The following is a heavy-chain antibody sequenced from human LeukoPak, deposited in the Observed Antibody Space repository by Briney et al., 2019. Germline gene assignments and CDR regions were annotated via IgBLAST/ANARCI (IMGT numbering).Heavy chain of an antibody. J-gene: IGHJ6*02. V-gene: IGHV3-23*01. Sequence: GGSLRLSCAASGFTFSSYAMSWVRQAPGKGLEWVSVNSDSGGSTLYADSVKGRFTVSRDNSKNTLYLQMNSLRVEDTAVYYCAKSGMIRGAMDVWGQGTTVTVSS. D-gene: IGHD3-10*01. CDR2: NSDSGGST. CDR3: AKSGMIRGAMDV. CDR1: GFTFSSYA.